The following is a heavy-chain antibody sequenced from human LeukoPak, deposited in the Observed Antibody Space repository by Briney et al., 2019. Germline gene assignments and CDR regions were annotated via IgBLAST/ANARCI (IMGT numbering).Heavy chain of an antibody. J-gene: IGHJ6*03. CDR1: GFTFNDHG. CDR2: ITWNGGST. Sequence: GGSLRLSCAASGFTFNDHGMSWVRQAPGKGLEWVSGITWNGGSTGYADSVKGRFTISRDNTKNSLYLQMNSLRAEDTALYHCARGVTTLSSYYSYHYMDVWGKGTTVTVPS. CDR3: ARGVTTLSSYYSYHYMDV. D-gene: IGHD4-11*01. V-gene: IGHV3-20*01.